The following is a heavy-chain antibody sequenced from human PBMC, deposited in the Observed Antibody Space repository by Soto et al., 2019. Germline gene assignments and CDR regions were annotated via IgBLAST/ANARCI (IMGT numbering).Heavy chain of an antibody. J-gene: IGHJ3*02. Sequence: EVQLVESGGGLVQPGGSLRLSCAASGFTFSSYSMNWVRQAPGKGLEWVSYISSSSSTIYYADSVKGRFTISRDNAKNSLYLQMNCLRAEDTAVYYCARDWGYCSSTSCYDAFDIWGQGTMVTVSS. D-gene: IGHD2-2*01. CDR1: GFTFSSYS. CDR2: ISSSSSTI. V-gene: IGHV3-48*01. CDR3: ARDWGYCSSTSCYDAFDI.